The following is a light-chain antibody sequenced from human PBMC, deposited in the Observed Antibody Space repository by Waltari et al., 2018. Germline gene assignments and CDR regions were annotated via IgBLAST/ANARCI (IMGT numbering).Light chain of an antibody. Sequence: DIQMTQSPSSLSASVGDRVTITCRASQTISNHLNWYQHKPGQAPRLLIFVVSSLRGGVPSRFRGSGSETDFTLTISGLQPEDLATYYCQHSDGPSPFGQGTKLEIK. CDR2: VVS. J-gene: IGKJ2*01. CDR1: QTISNH. V-gene: IGKV1-39*01. CDR3: QHSDGPSP.